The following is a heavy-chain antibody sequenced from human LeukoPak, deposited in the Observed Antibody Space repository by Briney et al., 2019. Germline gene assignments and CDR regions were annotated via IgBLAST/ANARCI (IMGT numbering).Heavy chain of an antibody. CDR3: AKGFSVRGRFDP. V-gene: IGHV3-23*01. D-gene: IGHD2-15*01. CDR1: GLTFSSNS. J-gene: IGHJ5*02. CDR2: ISVSGIT. Sequence: GGSVRLSCVASGLTFSSNSMSWVRQPPGRGLEWVSGISVSGITVYADSVKGRLTISRDNSKNTLYLQMNNLRAEDTALYYCAKGFSVRGRFDPWGQGTQVTVSS.